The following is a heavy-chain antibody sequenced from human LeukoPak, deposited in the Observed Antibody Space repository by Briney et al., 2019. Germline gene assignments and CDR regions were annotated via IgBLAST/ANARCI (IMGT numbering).Heavy chain of an antibody. CDR2: IYHSGST. CDR3: ARRAPSPYYMDV. CDR1: GYSISSGYY. D-gene: IGHD6-6*01. V-gene: IGHV4-38-2*01. Sequence: SETLSLTCAVSGYSISSGYYWGWIRQPPGKGLEWIGSIYHSGSTDYNPSLKSRVTISVDTSKNQFSLKLSSVTAADTAVYYCARRAPSPYYMDVWGKGTTVTVSS. J-gene: IGHJ6*03.